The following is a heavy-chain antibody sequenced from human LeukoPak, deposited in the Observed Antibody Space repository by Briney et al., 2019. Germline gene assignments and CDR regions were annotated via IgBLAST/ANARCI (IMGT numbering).Heavy chain of an antibody. CDR1: GFTFSNYW. V-gene: IGHV3-7*03. CDR2: IKEDGSDK. CDR3: ARNSGWFRFDY. J-gene: IGHJ4*02. Sequence: GGSLRLSCAASGFTFSNYWMGWVRQSPGKGLEWVANIKEDGSDKYYVDSVKGRFTTSRDNAKNSLYLQMNSLRAEDTAVYYCARNSGWFRFDYWGQGTLVTVSS. D-gene: IGHD6-19*01.